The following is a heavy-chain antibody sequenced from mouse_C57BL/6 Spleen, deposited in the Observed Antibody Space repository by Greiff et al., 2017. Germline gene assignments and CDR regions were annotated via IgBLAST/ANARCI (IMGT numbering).Heavy chain of an antibody. D-gene: IGHD3-2*02. J-gene: IGHJ3*01. CDR3: ARWADSSGYVGRGY. Sequence: QVQLQQPGPELVKPGASVKLSCKASGYTFTSYWMHWVKQRHGQGLEWIGNINPSNGGTNYNEKLKSKATLTVDKSSSTAYMQLSSLTSEDSAVYYCARWADSSGYVGRGYWGQGALVTVSA. V-gene: IGHV1-53*01. CDR1: GYTFTSYW. CDR2: INPSNGGT.